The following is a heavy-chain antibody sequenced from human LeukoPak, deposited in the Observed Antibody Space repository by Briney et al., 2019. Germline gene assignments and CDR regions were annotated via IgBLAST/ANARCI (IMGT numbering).Heavy chain of an antibody. Sequence: GGSLRLSCAASGFTFNSYSMNWVRQPPGKGLEWVSSISSSSSYIYYADSVKGRFTISRDNAKNSLYLQMNSLRAEDTAVYYCARLRSNYYYYGMDVWGQGTTVTVSS. D-gene: IGHD4-17*01. CDR1: GFTFNSYS. V-gene: IGHV3-21*01. CDR3: ARLRSNYYYYGMDV. CDR2: ISSSSSYI. J-gene: IGHJ6*02.